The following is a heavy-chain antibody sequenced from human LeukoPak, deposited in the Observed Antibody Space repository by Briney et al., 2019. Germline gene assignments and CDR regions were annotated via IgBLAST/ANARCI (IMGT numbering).Heavy chain of an antibody. CDR3: ASLYGSGPKWSDP. CDR1: GFTFTTYW. V-gene: IGHV3-7*01. Sequence: GESLRLSCAASGFTFTTYWMSWVRQAPGKGLEWVANINQDGTEKFYVDSVKGRFTISRDNAKNSLYPQMNSLRAEDTAVYYCASLYGSGPKWSDPWGQGTLVTVSS. D-gene: IGHD3-10*01. CDR2: INQDGTEK. J-gene: IGHJ5*02.